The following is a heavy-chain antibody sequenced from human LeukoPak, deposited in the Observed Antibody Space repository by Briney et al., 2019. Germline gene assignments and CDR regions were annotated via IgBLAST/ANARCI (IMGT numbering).Heavy chain of an antibody. CDR2: ISSSGSTI. CDR1: GFTFSSHN. V-gene: IGHV3-48*04. CDR3: ARGPGYSSGWFINDY. Sequence: GGSLRLSCEASGFTFSSHNMNWVRQAPGKGLEWVSYISSSGSTIYYADSVKGRFTISRDNAKNSLYLQMNSLRAEDTAVYYCARGPGYSSGWFINDYWGQGTLVTVSS. D-gene: IGHD6-19*01. J-gene: IGHJ4*02.